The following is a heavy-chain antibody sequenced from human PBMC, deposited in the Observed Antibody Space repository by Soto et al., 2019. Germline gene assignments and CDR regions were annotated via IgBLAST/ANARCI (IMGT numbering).Heavy chain of an antibody. CDR2: IYSGGST. CDR3: ARTLTTEYYYYYGMDV. V-gene: IGHV3-66*01. D-gene: IGHD4-4*01. Sequence: PGGSLRLSCAASGFTVSSNYMSWVRQAPGKGLEWVSVIYSGGSTYYADSVKGRFTISRDNSKNTLYLQMNSLRAEDTAVYYCARTLTTEYYYYYGMDVWGQGTTVTVSS. CDR1: GFTVSSNY. J-gene: IGHJ6*02.